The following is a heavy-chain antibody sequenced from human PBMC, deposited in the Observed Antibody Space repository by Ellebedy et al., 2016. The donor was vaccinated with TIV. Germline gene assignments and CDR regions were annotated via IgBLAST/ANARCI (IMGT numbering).Heavy chain of an antibody. CDR2: FYFSGST. J-gene: IGHJ3*02. Sequence: MPGGSLRLSCTVSGDSITRNSHYWGWIRQPPGKGLEWIGSFYFSGSTHYNPSLESRVTISIDTPRNDFSLRLTSVTAADTAVYYCARHVSLSDAFDIWGQGTMVAVSS. CDR1: GDSITRNSHY. CDR3: ARHVSLSDAFDI. V-gene: IGHV4-39*01.